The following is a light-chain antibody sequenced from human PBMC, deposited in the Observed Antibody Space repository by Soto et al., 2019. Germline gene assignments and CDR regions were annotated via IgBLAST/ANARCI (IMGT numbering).Light chain of an antibody. CDR2: ETS. CDR3: QQTFSIPRT. V-gene: IGKV1-39*01. Sequence: IHLTHSRSFLSASVTDIVTIASRASQNVRSYLNWYQQKPGKAPDLLIYETSTLQSGVPSRFSGTGYGTDFTLTISSLQPEDFATYYCQQTFSIPRTLGPGTKVDIK. J-gene: IGKJ1*01. CDR1: QNVRSY.